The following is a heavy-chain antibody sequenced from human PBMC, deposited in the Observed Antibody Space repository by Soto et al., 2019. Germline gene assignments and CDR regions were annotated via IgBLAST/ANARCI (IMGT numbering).Heavy chain of an antibody. D-gene: IGHD3-10*01. CDR3: ARDLNSGSYEYYYYYMDV. V-gene: IGHV1-3*01. CDR1: GYTFTSYA. J-gene: IGHJ6*03. CDR2: INAGNGNT. Sequence: GASVKVSCKASGYTFTSYAMHWVRQAPGQRLEWMGWINAGNGNTKYAQKFQGRVTMTRDTSTSTVYMELSSLRSEDTAVYYCARDLNSGSYEYYYYYMDVWGKGTTVTVSS.